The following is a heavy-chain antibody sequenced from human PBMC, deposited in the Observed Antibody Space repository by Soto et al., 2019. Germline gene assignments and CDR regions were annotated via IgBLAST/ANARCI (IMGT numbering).Heavy chain of an antibody. D-gene: IGHD3-9*01. CDR3: ARIGPVYDILTGYYSSGMDV. CDR2: ISSSSSYI. Sequence: PGGSLRLSCAASGFTVSSYSMNWVRQAPGKGLEWVSSISSSSSYIYYADSVKGRFTISRDNAKNSLYLQMNSLRAEDTAVYYCARIGPVYDILTGYYSSGMDVWGQGTTVTVSS. V-gene: IGHV3-21*01. J-gene: IGHJ6*02. CDR1: GFTVSSYS.